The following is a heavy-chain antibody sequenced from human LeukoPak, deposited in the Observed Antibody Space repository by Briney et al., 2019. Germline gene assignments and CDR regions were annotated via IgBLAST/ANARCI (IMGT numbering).Heavy chain of an antibody. D-gene: IGHD2-21*01. CDR2: ISYDGSNK. V-gene: IGHV3-30*18. CDR3: AKEAVITYYFDY. J-gene: IGHJ4*02. Sequence: PGGSLRLSCAASGFTFSSYAMSWVRQAPGKGLEWVAVISYDGSNKYYADSVKGRFTISRDNSKNTLYLQMNSLRAEDTAVYYCAKEAVITYYFDYWGQGTLVTVSS. CDR1: GFTFSSYA.